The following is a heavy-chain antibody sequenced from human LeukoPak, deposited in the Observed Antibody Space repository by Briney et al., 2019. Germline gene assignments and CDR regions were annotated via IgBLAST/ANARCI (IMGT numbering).Heavy chain of an antibody. Sequence: GGSLRLSCAASGFTFSRYWIHWVRQAPGKGVEWVSRINPDGSTTTYADSVKGRCTISRDNVKNTVYLQMNSLRAEDTAVYYCARVLSGSWDWFDPWGQGTLVTVSS. CDR1: GFTFSRYW. CDR2: INPDGSTT. V-gene: IGHV3-74*01. J-gene: IGHJ5*02. D-gene: IGHD3-22*01. CDR3: ARVLSGSWDWFDP.